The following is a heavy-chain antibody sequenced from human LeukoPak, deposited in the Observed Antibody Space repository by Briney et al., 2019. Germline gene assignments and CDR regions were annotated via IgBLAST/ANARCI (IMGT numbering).Heavy chain of an antibody. CDR3: ATDHHKWRDAFDI. D-gene: IGHD1-26*01. V-gene: IGHV3-21*01. J-gene: IGHJ3*02. CDR1: GFTFSSYS. Sequence: GGSLRLSCAASGFTFSSYSMNWVRQAPGKGLEWVSSISSSSSYIYYADSVKGRFTISRDNAKNSLYLQMNSLRAEDTAVYYCATDHHKWRDAFDIWGQGTMVTVSS. CDR2: ISSSSSYI.